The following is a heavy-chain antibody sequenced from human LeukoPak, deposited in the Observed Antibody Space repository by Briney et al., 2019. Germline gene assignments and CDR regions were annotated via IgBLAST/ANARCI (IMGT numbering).Heavy chain of an antibody. D-gene: IGHD3-10*01. J-gene: IGHJ4*02. CDR2: INPNSGGT. CDR1: GYSFTDYY. V-gene: IGHV1-2*02. CDR3: ARTYGSRSYSDLYYFDF. Sequence: ASVKVSCKASGYSFTDYYMHWIRQAPGQGLEWMGWINPNSGGTNYAQKFQGRVTMTRDTSISTAYMEISRLRFDDTAVYYCARTYGSRSYSDLYYFDFWGQGTLVTVSS.